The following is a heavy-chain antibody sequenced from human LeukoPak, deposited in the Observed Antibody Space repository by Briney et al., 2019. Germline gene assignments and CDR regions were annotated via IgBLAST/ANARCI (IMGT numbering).Heavy chain of an antibody. D-gene: IGHD2-2*02. J-gene: IGHJ6*03. CDR2: IYYSGST. Sequence: SETLSLICTVSGGSISSSSYYWGWIRQPPGKGLEWIGSIYYSGSTYYNPSLKSRVTISVDTSKNQFSLKLSSVTAADTAVYYCARGQDGGLYAYFFYMAVWGKGTTVIVSS. V-gene: IGHV4-39*01. CDR3: ARGQDGGLYAYFFYMAV. CDR1: GGSISSSSYY.